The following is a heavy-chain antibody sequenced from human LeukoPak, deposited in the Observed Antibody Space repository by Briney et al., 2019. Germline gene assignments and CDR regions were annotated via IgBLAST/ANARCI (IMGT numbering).Heavy chain of an antibody. CDR3: ARAHYYGSGSYYSREHDAFDI. D-gene: IGHD3-10*01. J-gene: IGHJ3*02. CDR1: GGSFSGYY. CDR2: ISSGGSTM. V-gene: IGHV3-11*01. Sequence: PSETLSLTCAVYGGSFSGYYWSWIRQPPGKGLVWVSYISSGGSTMYYADSVKGRFTISRDNAKNSLYLQMNSLRAEDTAVYYCARAHYYGSGSYYSREHDAFDIWGQGTMVTVSS.